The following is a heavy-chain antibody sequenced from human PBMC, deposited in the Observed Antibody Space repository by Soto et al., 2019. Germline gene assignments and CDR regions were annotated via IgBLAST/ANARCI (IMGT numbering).Heavy chain of an antibody. CDR2: IYYSGST. J-gene: IGHJ6*02. D-gene: IGHD3-16*01. V-gene: IGHV4-39*02. CDR1: GGSISSSSYY. CDR3: ARELAGGAFMDV. Sequence: PSETLSLTCTVSGGSISSSSYYWGWIRQPPGKGLEWIGSIYYSGSTYYNPSLKSRVTISVDTSKNQFSLKLSSVTAADTAVYYCARELAGGAFMDVWGQGTTVTVSS.